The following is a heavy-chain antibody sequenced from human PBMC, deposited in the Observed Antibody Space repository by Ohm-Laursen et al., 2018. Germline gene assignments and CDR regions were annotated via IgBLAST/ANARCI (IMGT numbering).Heavy chain of an antibody. CDR1: GFTFSSYD. CDR2: INTVGDT. V-gene: IGHV3-13*01. CDR3: ASAPPGTGWRIDY. Sequence: SLRLSCAASGFTFSSYDMHWVRHAAGRGLEWVSAINTVGDTYNLDSVEGRFTLSRDNGKNSLYLQMNSLSAGDTAVYYCASAPPGTGWRIDYWGQGTLVSVSS. J-gene: IGHJ4*02. D-gene: IGHD6-19*01.